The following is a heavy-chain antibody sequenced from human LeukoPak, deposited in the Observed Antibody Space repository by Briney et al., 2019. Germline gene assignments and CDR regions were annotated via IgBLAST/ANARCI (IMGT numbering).Heavy chain of an antibody. Sequence: PGRSLRLSCAASGFTFSSYAMHWVRQAPGKGLEWVAVISYDGSNKYYADSVKGRFTISRDNSKNTLYLQMNSLRAEDTAVYYCARENIVFGSPEYGMDVWGQGTTVTVSS. CDR3: ARENIVFGSPEYGMDV. J-gene: IGHJ6*02. CDR1: GFTFSSYA. V-gene: IGHV3-30-3*01. D-gene: IGHD2/OR15-2a*01. CDR2: ISYDGSNK.